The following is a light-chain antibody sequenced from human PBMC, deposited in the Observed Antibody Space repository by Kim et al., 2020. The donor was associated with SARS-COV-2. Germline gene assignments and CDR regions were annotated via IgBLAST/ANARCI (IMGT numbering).Light chain of an antibody. CDR1: HSVSIY. CDR3: QQSYSNPPYT. Sequence: DIQLTQSPSSLSASVGDTVTITCRASHSVSIYLNWYQHRPGKAPKLLIHTASTLLSGVPSRFSGSGSGTHFTLTISSLQPEDFATYYCQQSYSNPPYTFGQGTKLEIK. CDR2: TAS. J-gene: IGKJ2*01. V-gene: IGKV1-39*01.